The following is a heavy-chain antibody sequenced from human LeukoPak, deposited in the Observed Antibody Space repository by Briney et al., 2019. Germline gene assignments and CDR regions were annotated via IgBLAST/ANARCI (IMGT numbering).Heavy chain of an antibody. CDR3: AKSSLPTSGGDY. V-gene: IGHV3-23*01. D-gene: IGHD3-10*01. J-gene: IGHJ4*02. CDR1: GFTFSSYA. CDR2: ISGSGGST. Sequence: GGSLRLSCAASGFTFSSYAMSWVRQAPGKGLERVSAISGSGGSTYYADSVKGRFTISRDNSKNTLYLQMNSLRAEDTAVYYCAKSSLPTSGGDYWGQGTLVTVSS.